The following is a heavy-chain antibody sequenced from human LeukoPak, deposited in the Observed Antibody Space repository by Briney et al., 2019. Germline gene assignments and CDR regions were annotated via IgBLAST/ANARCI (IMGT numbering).Heavy chain of an antibody. D-gene: IGHD3-3*01. CDR2: ARGSGSDT. V-gene: IGHV3-23*01. CDR1: GFTFSTYA. CDR3: VKDLPRITIFGALHY. J-gene: IGHJ4*02. Sequence: GGSLRLSCAASGFTFSTYAMSWVRQAPGKGLEWVSAARGSGSDTYYADSVKGRFTISRDNSKNTLHLQMNSLRAEDTAVYYCVKDLPRITIFGALHYWGQGTLVTVSS.